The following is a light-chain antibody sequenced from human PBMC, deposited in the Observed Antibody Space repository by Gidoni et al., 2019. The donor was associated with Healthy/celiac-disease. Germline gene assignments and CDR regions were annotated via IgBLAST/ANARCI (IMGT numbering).Light chain of an antibody. CDR3: QQSYRTPIT. J-gene: IGKJ5*01. V-gene: IGKV1-39*01. Sequence: DIQMTQSPSSLSASGGDRVTITCRASQSISSYLNWYQQKPGKAPKLLIYAASSLQSGVPSRFSGSGSGTDFTLTISSLQPEDFATYYCQQSYRTPITFGQGTRLEIK. CDR2: AAS. CDR1: QSISSY.